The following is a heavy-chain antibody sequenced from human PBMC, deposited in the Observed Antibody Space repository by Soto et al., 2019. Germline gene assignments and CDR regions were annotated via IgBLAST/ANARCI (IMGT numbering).Heavy chain of an antibody. D-gene: IGHD3-3*01. V-gene: IGHV1-69*12. Sequence: QVQLVQSGAEVKKPGSSVKVSCKASGGTFSSFAINWVRQAPGQGLEWMGGIIPIFGTTNSAQKFQGRVTITADETTSTAYMALSSLRSEDTDIYYCARAEIYDFWSGPPENWGQGTLVTVSS. J-gene: IGHJ4*02. CDR2: IIPIFGTT. CDR1: GGTFSSFA. CDR3: ARAEIYDFWSGPPEN.